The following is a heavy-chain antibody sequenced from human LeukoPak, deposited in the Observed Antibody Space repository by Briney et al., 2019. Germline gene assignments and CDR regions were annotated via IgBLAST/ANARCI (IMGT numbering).Heavy chain of an antibody. CDR2: IWPDDSDK. V-gene: IGHV5-51*01. CDR1: GYIFTSYW. Sequence: GESLKISCKGSGYIFTSYWNGWVRQVPGKGLEWMGIIWPDDSDKRYSPSFQGQVTISADKSISTAYLEWSSLKASDTAMYYCARTAANWFDPWGQGTLVTVSS. J-gene: IGHJ5*02. D-gene: IGHD2-21*02. CDR3: ARTAANWFDP.